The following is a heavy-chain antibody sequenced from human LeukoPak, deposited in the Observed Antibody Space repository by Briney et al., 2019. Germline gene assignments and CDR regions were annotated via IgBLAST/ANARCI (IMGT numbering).Heavy chain of an antibody. Sequence: SETLSLTCTVSGGSVSSGSYYWSWIRQPPGKGLEWIGYIYYSGSTNYNPSLKSRVTISVDTSKNQFSLKLSSVTAADTAVYYWAKNEAASPDYWGQGTLVTVSS. J-gene: IGHJ4*02. CDR2: IYYSGST. CDR1: GGSVSSGSYY. CDR3: AKNEAASPDY. D-gene: IGHD2-15*01. V-gene: IGHV4-61*01.